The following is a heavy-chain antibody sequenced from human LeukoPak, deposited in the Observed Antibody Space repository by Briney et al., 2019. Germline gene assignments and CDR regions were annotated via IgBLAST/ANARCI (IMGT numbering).Heavy chain of an antibody. J-gene: IGHJ5*02. D-gene: IGHD6-6*01. Sequence: ASVTVSCKASGYTFTSYDINWVRQATGQGLEWMGWMNPNSGNTGYAQKFQGRVTMTRNTSISTAYMELSSLRSEDTAVYYCARAPRSIGARGGHNWFDRWGQGTLVTVSS. CDR3: ARAPRSIGARGGHNWFDR. CDR1: GYTFTSYD. V-gene: IGHV1-8*01. CDR2: MNPNSGNT.